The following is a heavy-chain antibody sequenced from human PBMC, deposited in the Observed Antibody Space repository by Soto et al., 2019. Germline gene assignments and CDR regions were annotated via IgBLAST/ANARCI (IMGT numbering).Heavy chain of an antibody. Sequence: PGGSLRLSCAASGFTFRTYAMSWVRQAPGKGLEWVSAISGSGDGTHYAGSVKGRFTISRDNSKNTLYLQMSSLRAEDTAVYYCAKSLCGGDCYPDYYGMDVWGQGTTVTVSS. CDR3: AKSLCGGDCYPDYYGMDV. V-gene: IGHV3-23*01. CDR2: ISGSGDGT. CDR1: GFTFRTYA. J-gene: IGHJ6*02. D-gene: IGHD2-21*02.